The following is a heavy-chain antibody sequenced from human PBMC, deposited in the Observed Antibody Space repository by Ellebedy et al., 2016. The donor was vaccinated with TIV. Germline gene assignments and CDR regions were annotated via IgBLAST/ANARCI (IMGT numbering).Heavy chain of an antibody. Sequence: PGGSLRLSCTASGFTVSSNYMCWVRQAPGKGPEWVSVIYSGGTTNYADSVKGRFTVSRDRSKNTLYLQMNSLRAEDTAVYYCARRSDHSLQGDYWGQGTLVTVSS. CDR3: ARRSDHSLQGDY. V-gene: IGHV3-66*04. CDR2: IYSGGTT. D-gene: IGHD1-14*01. J-gene: IGHJ4*02. CDR1: GFTVSSNY.